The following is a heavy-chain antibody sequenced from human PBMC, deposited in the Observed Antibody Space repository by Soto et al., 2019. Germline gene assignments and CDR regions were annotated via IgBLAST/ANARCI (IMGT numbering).Heavy chain of an antibody. CDR3: AGGPYSGSYYGWCDP. CDR1: GYTFTGYY. V-gene: IGHV1-2*04. J-gene: IGHJ5*02. CDR2: INPNSGGT. Sequence: QVQLVQSGAEVKKPGASVKVSCKASGYTFTGYYMHWVRQAPGQGLEWMGWINPNSGGTNYAQKFQGWVTMTRDTSISTAYMERSRLRSDDTAVYYCAGGPYSGSYYGWCDPWGQGTLVTVSS. D-gene: IGHD1-26*01.